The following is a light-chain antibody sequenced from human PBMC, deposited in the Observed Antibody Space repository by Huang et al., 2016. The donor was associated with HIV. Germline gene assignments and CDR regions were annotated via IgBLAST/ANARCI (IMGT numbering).Light chain of an antibody. Sequence: ERVMTQSPATLSVAPGERVTLSCRDSHSVSSNLAWYQQKPGQAPRLLIHGASTRATGIPARFSGSGSGTEFTLAINSLQSEDSGVYFCQQYDNWPLTFGQGTRLEIK. CDR3: QQYDNWPLT. J-gene: IGKJ5*01. V-gene: IGKV3-15*01. CDR2: GAS. CDR1: HSVSSN.